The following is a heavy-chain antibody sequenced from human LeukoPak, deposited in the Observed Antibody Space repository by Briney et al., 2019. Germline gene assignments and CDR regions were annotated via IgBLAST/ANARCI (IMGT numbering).Heavy chain of an antibody. CDR1: SGSITSGGFY. CDR2: IYYSGST. V-gene: IGHV4-31*03. J-gene: IGHJ6*03. Sequence: SQTLSLTCTVSSGSITSGGFYWNWIRQHPGKGLEWIGYIYYSGSTFYNPSLKSRVTMSVDTSKNQFSLKPSSVTAADTAVYYCARAPKGMTTVRYYYYYMDVWGKGTTVTVSS. CDR3: ARAPKGMTTVRYYYYYMDV. D-gene: IGHD4-11*01.